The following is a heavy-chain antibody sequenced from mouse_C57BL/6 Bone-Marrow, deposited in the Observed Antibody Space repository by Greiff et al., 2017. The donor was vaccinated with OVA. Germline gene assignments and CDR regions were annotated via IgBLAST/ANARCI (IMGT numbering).Heavy chain of an antibody. V-gene: IGHV1-4*01. J-gene: IGHJ1*03. CDR1: GYTFTSYT. D-gene: IGHD1-1*01. CDR2: INPSSGYT. CDR3: ARRGAYGSSYEYFDV. Sequence: VQLQQSGAELARPGASVKMSCKASGYTFTSYTMHWVKQRPGQGLEWIGYINPSSGYTKYNQKFKDKATLTADKSSSTAYMQLSSLTSEDSAVYYCARRGAYGSSYEYFDVWGTGTTVTVSS.